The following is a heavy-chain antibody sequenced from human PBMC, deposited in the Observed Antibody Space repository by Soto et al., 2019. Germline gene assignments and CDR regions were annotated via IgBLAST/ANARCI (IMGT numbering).Heavy chain of an antibody. J-gene: IGHJ3*02. Sequence: ASVKVSCKASGYTFTSYYMHWVRQAPGQGLEWMGIINPSGGSTSYAQKFQGRVTMTRDTSTSTVYMELSSLRSDDTAVYYCARDSVDYPFPYAFDIWGQGTMVTVSS. D-gene: IGHD4-17*01. CDR3: ARDSVDYPFPYAFDI. V-gene: IGHV1-46*01. CDR1: GYTFTSYY. CDR2: INPSGGST.